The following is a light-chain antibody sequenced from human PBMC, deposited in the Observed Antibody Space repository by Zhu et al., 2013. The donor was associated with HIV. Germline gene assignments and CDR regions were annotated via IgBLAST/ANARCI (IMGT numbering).Light chain of an antibody. CDR3: QRTYNAPLT. J-gene: IGKJ4*01. CDR1: QSVLYSSNNKNY. CDR2: WAS. Sequence: DIVMTQSPDSLTVSLGERATINCKSSQSVLYSSNNKNYLAWYQQKPGQPPKLLIYWASTRESGVPDRFSGSGSGTDFTLTISSLQPEDVATYYGQRTYNAPLTFGGGTKVEIK. V-gene: IGKV4-1*01.